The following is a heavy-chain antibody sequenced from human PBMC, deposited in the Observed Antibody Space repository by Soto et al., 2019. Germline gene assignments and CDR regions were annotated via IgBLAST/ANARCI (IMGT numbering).Heavy chain of an antibody. J-gene: IGHJ6*02. CDR1: GFTFSSYA. D-gene: IGHD1-1*01. CDR3: AKQQGPGTPYYYAMDV. V-gene: IGHV3-23*01. Sequence: VGSLRLSCAASGFTFSSYAMTWVRQAPGKGLEWVSVIRSTGDTTYFADSVKGRLTTSRDNSKNTLYLQMNSLRAEDTAIYYCAKQQGPGTPYYYAMDVWGQGTTVTVSS. CDR2: IRSTGDTT.